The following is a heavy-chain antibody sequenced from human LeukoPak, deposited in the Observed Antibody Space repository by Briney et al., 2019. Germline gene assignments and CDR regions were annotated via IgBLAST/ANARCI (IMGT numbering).Heavy chain of an antibody. CDR2: ISGSGGST. J-gene: IGHJ4*02. CDR1: GFTFSSYA. CDR3: TSAAGTLWTFDY. D-gene: IGHD6-13*01. V-gene: IGHV3-23*01. Sequence: PGGSPRLSCAASGFTFSSYAMSWVRQAPGKGLEWVSAISGSGGSTYYADSVKGRFTISRDNSKNTLYLQMNSLRAEDTAVYYCTSAAGTLWTFDYWGQGTLVTVSS.